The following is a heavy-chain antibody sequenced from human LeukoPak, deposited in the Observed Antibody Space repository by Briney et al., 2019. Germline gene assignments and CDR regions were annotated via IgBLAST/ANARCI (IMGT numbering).Heavy chain of an antibody. CDR3: VTAPTRTYSVY. Sequence: GGSLRLSCAASGFTFSSYWMTWVRQAPGKGLEWVANIKQDGSEKYYVDSVKGRFTISRDNAKNSLFLQMNSLRAEDTAVYYCVTAPTRTYSVYWGQGTLVTVSS. J-gene: IGHJ4*02. CDR2: IKQDGSEK. V-gene: IGHV3-7*01. CDR1: GFTFSSYW. D-gene: IGHD2-15*01.